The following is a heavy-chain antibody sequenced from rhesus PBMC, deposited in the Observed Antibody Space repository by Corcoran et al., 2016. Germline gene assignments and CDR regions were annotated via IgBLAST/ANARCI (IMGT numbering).Heavy chain of an antibody. J-gene: IGHJ3*01. Sequence: EVQLVQSGAEVKKPGASVTISCKASGYTFTDYYLHWVRQAPGKGLEWMERVDPEDGEAIHEQKFQDIGTITADTSTDTAYMELSSLRAEDTAVYYCATGGAAGNRVAGDAFDFWGQGLRVTVSS. CDR2: VDPEDGEA. D-gene: IGHD6-31*01. CDR3: ATGGAAGNRVAGDAFDF. V-gene: IGHV1-111*02. CDR1: GYTFTDYY.